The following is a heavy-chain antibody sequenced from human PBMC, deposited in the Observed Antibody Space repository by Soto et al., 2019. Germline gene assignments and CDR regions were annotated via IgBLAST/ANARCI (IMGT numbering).Heavy chain of an antibody. D-gene: IGHD2-2*02. V-gene: IGHV1-2*04. J-gene: IGHJ6*02. CDR2: INPNSGST. Sequence: APVKVSCKASGYTFTGYYMHWVRQSPGQELEWMGWINPNSGSTNYAQKFQGWVTMTRDTSISTAYMELSRLRSDDTSVYYCARDSRVVVGPAAIVYYYYGRDVWGQGTTVTVSS. CDR1: GYTFTGYY. CDR3: ARDSRVVVGPAAIVYYYYGRDV.